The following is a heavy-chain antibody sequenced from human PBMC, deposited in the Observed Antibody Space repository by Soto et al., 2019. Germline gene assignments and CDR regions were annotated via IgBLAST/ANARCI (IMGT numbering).Heavy chain of an antibody. CDR2: IYYSGST. D-gene: IGHD3-22*01. J-gene: IGHJ4*02. Sequence: SETLSLTCTVSGGSTSSYYWSWIRQPPGKGLEWIGYIYYSGSTNYNPSLKSRVTISVDTSKNQFSLKLSSVTAADTAVYYCARDQSGYLNFDYWGQGTLVTVSS. V-gene: IGHV4-59*12. CDR3: ARDQSGYLNFDY. CDR1: GGSTSSYY.